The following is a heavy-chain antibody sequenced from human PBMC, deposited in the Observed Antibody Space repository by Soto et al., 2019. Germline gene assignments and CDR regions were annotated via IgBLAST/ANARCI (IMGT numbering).Heavy chain of an antibody. V-gene: IGHV4-61*01. Sequence: QVQLQESGPGLVKPSETLSLTCTVSGVSVTSATHYWGWVRQHPGKGLEWIGYVYYSGSTIYNPSLKSRLTLSLDTSKNQVSLKLHSVTAADTAVYYCVREAPDYFDYWGQGTLVTVSS. J-gene: IGHJ4*02. CDR3: VREAPDYFDY. CDR2: VYYSGST. CDR1: GVSVTSATHY.